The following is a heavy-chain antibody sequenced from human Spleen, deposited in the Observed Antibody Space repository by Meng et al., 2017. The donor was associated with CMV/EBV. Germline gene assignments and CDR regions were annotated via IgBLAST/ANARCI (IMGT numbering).Heavy chain of an antibody. D-gene: IGHD3-3*02. CDR1: GFSFSSYW. J-gene: IGHJ5*02. V-gene: IGHV3-21*01. Sequence: GGSLRLSCAASGFSFSSYWMHWVRQAPGKGLEWVSSISSYISYTYYADSVNGRFTISRDNAEDSLYLQMNSLRAEDTAVYYCTRARRVGINWLDPWGQGTLVTVSS. CDR2: ISSYISYT. CDR3: TRARRVGINWLDP.